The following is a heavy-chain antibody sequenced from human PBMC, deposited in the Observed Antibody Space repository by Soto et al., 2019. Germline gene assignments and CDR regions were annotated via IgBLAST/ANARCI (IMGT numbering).Heavy chain of an antibody. CDR1: GFTFSYYW. D-gene: IGHD1-26*01. J-gene: IGHJ3*02. CDR3: ARGDRGAFDS. CDR2: IHSDGSST. V-gene: IGHV3-74*01. Sequence: EVQLVESGGGLVQPGESLRLSCAASGFTFSYYWMHWVRQAPGKGLVWVSRIHSDGSSTTYADSVKGRFTISRDNARNTVYRQMTSLTVKDTAVSYCARGDRGAFDSWGRGTVVTVSS.